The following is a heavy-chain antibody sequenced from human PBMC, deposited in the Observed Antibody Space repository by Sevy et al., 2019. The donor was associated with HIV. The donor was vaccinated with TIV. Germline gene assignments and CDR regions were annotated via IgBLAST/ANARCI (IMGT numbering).Heavy chain of an antibody. CDR1: GGTFSSYA. CDR3: ARPNYYGSGRYRYYYYYGMDV. Sequence: ASVKVSCKASGGTFSSYAISWVRQAPGQGLEWMGGIIPIFGTANYAQKFQGRVTITADESTSTAYMELSSLRSEDTAVYYCARPNYYGSGRYRYYYYYGMDVWGQGTTVTVSS. D-gene: IGHD3-10*01. V-gene: IGHV1-69*13. CDR2: IIPIFGTA. J-gene: IGHJ6*02.